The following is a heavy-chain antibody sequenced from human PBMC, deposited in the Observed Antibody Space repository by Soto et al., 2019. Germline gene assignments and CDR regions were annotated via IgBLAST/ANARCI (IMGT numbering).Heavy chain of an antibody. J-gene: IGHJ6*02. CDR2: ISYDGSNK. CDR3: AGDWSVKQNFWRCIWDYYYGMDL. D-gene: IGHD3-3*01. CDR1: GFTFSSYA. V-gene: IGHV3-30-3*01. Sequence: QVQLVESGGGVVQPGRSLRLSCAASGFTFSSYAMHWVRQAPGKGLELVAVISYDGSNKYYADSVKGLFTISRDNSKNTLHLQMNSLRAEDTAGFYCAGDWSVKQNFWRCIWDYYYGMDLWGQGTTVTVPS.